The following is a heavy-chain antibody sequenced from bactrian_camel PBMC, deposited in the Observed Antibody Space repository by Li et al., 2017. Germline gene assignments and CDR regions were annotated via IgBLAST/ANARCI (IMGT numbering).Heavy chain of an antibody. J-gene: IGHJ4*01. Sequence: HVQLVESGGGSVQTGGSLRLSCAASGFTFSSYWMYWVRQAPGKGLEWVSDINTSADSTFYDDSVKGRFTISRDNAKNTLYLQLDSLSTEDTATYYCAKGRPRLGLVAADLDRGQGTQVTVS. CDR1: GFTFSSYW. CDR2: INTSADST. CDR3: AKGRPRLGLVAADLD. D-gene: IGHD7*01. V-gene: IGHV3S1*01.